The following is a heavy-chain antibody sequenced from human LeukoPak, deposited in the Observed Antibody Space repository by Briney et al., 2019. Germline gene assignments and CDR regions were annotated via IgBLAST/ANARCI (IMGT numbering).Heavy chain of an antibody. Sequence: SVKVSCKASGGTFSSYAISWVRQAPGQGLEWMGGIIPIFGTANYAQKFQGRVTITADESTSTAYMELSSLRSEDTAVYYCARWYYDFWSGYYHWFDPWGQGPLVTVSS. CDR3: ARWYYDFWSGYYHWFDP. J-gene: IGHJ5*02. V-gene: IGHV1-69*01. CDR2: IIPIFGTA. D-gene: IGHD3-3*01. CDR1: GGTFSSYA.